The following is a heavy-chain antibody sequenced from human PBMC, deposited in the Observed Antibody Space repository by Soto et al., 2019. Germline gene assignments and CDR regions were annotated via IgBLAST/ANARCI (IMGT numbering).Heavy chain of an antibody. CDR2: IYYSGST. Sequence: SETLSLTCTVSGGSISSSSYYWGWIRQPPGKGLEWIGSIYYSGSTYYNPSLKSRVTISVDTSKNQFSLKLSSVPAADTAVYYCEGRFLEWLSDYYYGMDVWGQGTTVTVSS. D-gene: IGHD3-3*01. CDR1: GGSISSSSYY. V-gene: IGHV4-39*01. J-gene: IGHJ6*02. CDR3: EGRFLEWLSDYYYGMDV.